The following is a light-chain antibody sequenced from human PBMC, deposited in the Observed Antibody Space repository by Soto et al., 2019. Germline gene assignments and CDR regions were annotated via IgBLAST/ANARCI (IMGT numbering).Light chain of an antibody. Sequence: EIVLTQSPGTLSLSPGERATLSCRASQSVSSSYLAWYQQKPGQAPRLLIYGASSRATGIPDRFGGSGSGTDFTLTISRLEPEDFAVYYCHQYGSSPLTFGGGTKVEIK. J-gene: IGKJ4*01. CDR2: GAS. CDR3: HQYGSSPLT. CDR1: QSVSSSY. V-gene: IGKV3-20*01.